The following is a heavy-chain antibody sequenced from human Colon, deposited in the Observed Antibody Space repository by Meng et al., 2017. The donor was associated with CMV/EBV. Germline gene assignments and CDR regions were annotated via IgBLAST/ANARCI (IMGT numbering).Heavy chain of an antibody. D-gene: IGHD6-19*01. J-gene: IGHJ6*02. CDR3: ARHGSGWNTYSVDI. Sequence: GESLKISCAASRFTVSTYYVSWVRRAPGKGLEWVAVTYSSGATYYADSVRDRFTIPRDNSEHTVYLQLNSLRVDDTAVYFCARHGSGWNTYSVDIWGQGTTVTVSS. CDR2: TYSSGAT. V-gene: IGHV3-66*02. CDR1: RFTVSTYY.